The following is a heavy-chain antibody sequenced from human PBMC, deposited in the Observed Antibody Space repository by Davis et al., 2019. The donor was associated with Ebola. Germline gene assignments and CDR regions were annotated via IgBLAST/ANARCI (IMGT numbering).Heavy chain of an antibody. V-gene: IGHV3-48*04. J-gene: IGHJ6*02. CDR3: ARRFIAARFLVVYGMDV. CDR2: ISSSSSTI. D-gene: IGHD6-6*01. CDR1: GFTFSSYS. Sequence: PGGSLRLSCAASGFTFSSYSMNWVRQAPGKGLEWVSYISSSSSTIYYADSVKGRFTISRDNAKKSLYLQMNSLRAEDTAVYYCARRFIAARFLVVYGMDVWGQGTTVTVSS.